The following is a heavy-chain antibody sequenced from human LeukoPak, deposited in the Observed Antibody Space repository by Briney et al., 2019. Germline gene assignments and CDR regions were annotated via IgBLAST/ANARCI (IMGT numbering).Heavy chain of an antibody. D-gene: IGHD6-13*01. CDR2: ISYDGSNK. CDR3: AKDLWVAAAGNVYYYYGMDV. Sequence: GGSLRLSCAASGFTFSSYGMHWVRQAPGKGLEWVAVISYDGSNKYYADSVKGRFTISRDNSKNTLYLQMNSLRAEDTAVYYCAKDLWVAAAGNVYYYYGMDVWGQGTTVTVSS. V-gene: IGHV3-30*18. J-gene: IGHJ6*02. CDR1: GFTFSSYG.